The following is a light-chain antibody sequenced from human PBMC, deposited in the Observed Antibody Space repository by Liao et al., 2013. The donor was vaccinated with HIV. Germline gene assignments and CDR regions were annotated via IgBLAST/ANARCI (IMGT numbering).Light chain of an antibody. J-gene: IGLJ2*01. CDR1: NIGSKG. CDR3: QSADSSGTFVV. V-gene: IGLV3-21*01. CDR2: YDS. Sequence: SYVLTQPPSVSVAPGKTATITCGGNNIGSKGVHWYQQKPGQAPVVVIFYDSDRPSGIPERFSGSSSGTTVTLTISGVQAEDEADYYCQSADSSGTFVVFGGGTKLTVL.